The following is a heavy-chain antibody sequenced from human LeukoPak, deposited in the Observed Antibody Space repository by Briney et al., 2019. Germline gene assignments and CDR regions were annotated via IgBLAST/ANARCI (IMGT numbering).Heavy chain of an antibody. J-gene: IGHJ5*02. D-gene: IGHD4/OR15-4a*01. CDR3: ARGRGYYGANWFDP. V-gene: IGHV4-34*01. Sequence: SETLSLTCAVYGGSSSGYYWSWLRQPPGKGLEWVGEINHSGSTNYNPSLKSRVTISVDTSKNQFSLKLSSVTAADTAVYYCARGRGYYGANWFDPWGQGTLVTVSS. CDR1: GGSSSGYY. CDR2: INHSGST.